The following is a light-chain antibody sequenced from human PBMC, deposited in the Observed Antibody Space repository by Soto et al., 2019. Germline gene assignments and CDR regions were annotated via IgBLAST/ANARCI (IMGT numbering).Light chain of an antibody. J-gene: IGKJ4*01. Sequence: DIQMTQSPSSLSASVGDRVTITCRASQTISTCLNWYQQKPGKAPKLLIYASSTLQSGVPSTFSGSGSGTDFTLTISSVQPEDFATYFCQQCRRIPLTFGGGTKVEI. CDR1: QTISTC. CDR2: ASS. V-gene: IGKV1-39*01. CDR3: QQCRRIPLT.